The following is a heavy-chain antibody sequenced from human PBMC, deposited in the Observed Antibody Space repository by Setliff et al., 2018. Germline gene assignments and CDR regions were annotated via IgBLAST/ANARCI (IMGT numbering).Heavy chain of an antibody. Sequence: GESLKISCKASGYIFTNYWIGWVRQMPGKGLEWMGVIYPGDSDTRYSPSFQGQVTISADKSNNTAYLQLKSLRASDTAIYFCARRTGFAVAGFDYWGRGTLVTVSS. CDR2: IYPGDSDT. CDR1: GYIFTNYW. D-gene: IGHD6-19*01. CDR3: ARRTGFAVAGFDY. J-gene: IGHJ4*01. V-gene: IGHV5-51*01.